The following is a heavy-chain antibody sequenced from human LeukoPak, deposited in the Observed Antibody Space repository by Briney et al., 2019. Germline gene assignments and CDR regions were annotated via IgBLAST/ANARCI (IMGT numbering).Heavy chain of an antibody. Sequence: GGSLRLSCAASGFTFSSYAMSWVRQAPGKGLEWVSAISGSGGSTYYADSVKGRFTISRDNSKNTLYLQMNSLRAEDTAVYYCAKDLTIVVVAAIAFDIWGQGTMVTVSS. CDR1: GFTFSSYA. V-gene: IGHV3-23*01. CDR3: AKDLTIVVVAAIAFDI. CDR2: ISGSGGST. D-gene: IGHD2-21*01. J-gene: IGHJ3*02.